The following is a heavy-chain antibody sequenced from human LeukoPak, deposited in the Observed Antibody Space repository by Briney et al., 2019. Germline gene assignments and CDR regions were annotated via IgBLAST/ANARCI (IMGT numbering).Heavy chain of an antibody. V-gene: IGHV4-59*01. CDR1: GGSISSYY. CDR3: ARVLGTDPAYDFWSGCPWRLDY. D-gene: IGHD3-3*01. J-gene: IGHJ4*02. Sequence: SETLSLTCTVSGGSISSYYWSWIRQPPGKGLEWIGYIYYSGSTNYNPSLKSRVTISVDTSKNQFSLKLSSVTAADTAVYYCARVLGTDPAYDFWSGCPWRLDYWGQGTLVTVSS. CDR2: IYYSGST.